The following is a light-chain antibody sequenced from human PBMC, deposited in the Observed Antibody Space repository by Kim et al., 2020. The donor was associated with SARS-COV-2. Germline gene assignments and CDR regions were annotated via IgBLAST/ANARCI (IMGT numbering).Light chain of an antibody. Sequence: SASVGDRVTITCRASQGINNYLAWCQQKPGKAPKSLIYGASTLHSGVPSKFSGSGFGTDFTLIISDLQPEDFATYYCQQYNGYPYTFGQGTKLEI. CDR2: GAS. CDR3: QQYNGYPYT. CDR1: QGINNY. J-gene: IGKJ2*01. V-gene: IGKV1-16*02.